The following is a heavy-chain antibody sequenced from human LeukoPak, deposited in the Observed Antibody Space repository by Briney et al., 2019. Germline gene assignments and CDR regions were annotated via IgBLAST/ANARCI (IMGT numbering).Heavy chain of an antibody. CDR3: ARYDSSGYWNYFDY. J-gene: IGHJ4*02. D-gene: IGHD3-22*01. Sequence: SETLSLTCTVSGDSISGYYWSWIRQHPGEGLEWIGYIYYSGSTYYNPSLKSRVTISVDTSKNQFSLKLSSVTAADTAVYYCARYDSSGYWNYFDYWGQGTLVTVSS. CDR1: GDSISGYY. V-gene: IGHV4-31*03. CDR2: IYYSGST.